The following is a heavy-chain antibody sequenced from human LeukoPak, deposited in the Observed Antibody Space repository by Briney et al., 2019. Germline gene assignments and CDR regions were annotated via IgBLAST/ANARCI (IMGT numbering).Heavy chain of an antibody. Sequence: GGSLRLSCAASGFTFSSYEMNWVRQAPGKGLEWVSYISSSGSTIYYADSVKGRFTISRDNAKNSLYLQMNSLRAEDTAVYYCARLSGCDFWFDPWGQGTLVTVSS. V-gene: IGHV3-48*03. J-gene: IGHJ5*02. D-gene: IGHD5-12*01. CDR2: ISSSGSTI. CDR1: GFTFSSYE. CDR3: ARLSGCDFWFDP.